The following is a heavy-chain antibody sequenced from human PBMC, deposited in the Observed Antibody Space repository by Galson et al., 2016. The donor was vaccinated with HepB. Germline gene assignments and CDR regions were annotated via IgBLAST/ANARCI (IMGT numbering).Heavy chain of an antibody. Sequence: SLRLSCAASGFTFNSYWMSWVRQAPGKGLEWVANIKQDGSEKYYVDSVKGRFTTSRDTAKNSLYLQMNSLRAEDTAVYYCAREGNGGFDIWGQGTMVTVSS. V-gene: IGHV3-7*03. CDR2: IKQDGSEK. CDR1: GFTFNSYW. J-gene: IGHJ3*02. CDR3: AREGNGGFDI. D-gene: IGHD3-16*01.